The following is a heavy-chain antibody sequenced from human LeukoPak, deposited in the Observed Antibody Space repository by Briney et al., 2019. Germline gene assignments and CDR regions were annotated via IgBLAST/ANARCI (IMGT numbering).Heavy chain of an antibody. CDR1: GGSISSYY. CDR2: IYYSGST. V-gene: IGHV4-59*08. Sequence: SETLSLTCTVSGGSISSYYWSWIRQPPGKGLEWIGYIYYSGSTNYNPSLKSRVTISVDTSKNQFSLKLSSVTAADTAVYYCASLRVRGVIIDWGQGTLVTVSS. CDR3: ASLRVRGVIID. D-gene: IGHD3-10*01. J-gene: IGHJ4*02.